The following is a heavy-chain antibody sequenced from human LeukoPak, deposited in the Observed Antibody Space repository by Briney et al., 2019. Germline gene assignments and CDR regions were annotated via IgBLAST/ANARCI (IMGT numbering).Heavy chain of an antibody. D-gene: IGHD6-13*01. J-gene: IGHJ4*02. CDR3: ARAKPGGYSSSWYGDYFDY. CDR2: ISSSTTTI. CDR1: GFTFSTYN. Sequence: GGSLRLSCTASGFTFSTYNMNWVRQAPGKGLEWVSYISSSTTTISYADSVKGRFTISRDNAKNSLYLQMNSLRVEDTAVYYCARAKPGGYSSSWYGDYFDYWGQGTLVTVSS. V-gene: IGHV3-48*04.